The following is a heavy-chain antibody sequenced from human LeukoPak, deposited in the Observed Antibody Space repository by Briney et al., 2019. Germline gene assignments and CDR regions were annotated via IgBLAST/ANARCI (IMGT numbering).Heavy chain of an antibody. D-gene: IGHD3-9*01. CDR1: GFTFSSYE. V-gene: IGHV3-21*01. Sequence: PGGSLRLSCAASGFTFSSYEMNWVRQAPGKGLEWVSSISSSSYIYYADSVKGRFTISRDNAKDSLYLQMNSLRAEDTAVYYCARVYYDILTGYYLSPYYYYMDVWGKGTTVTVSS. CDR2: ISSSSYI. CDR3: ARVYYDILTGYYLSPYYYYMDV. J-gene: IGHJ6*03.